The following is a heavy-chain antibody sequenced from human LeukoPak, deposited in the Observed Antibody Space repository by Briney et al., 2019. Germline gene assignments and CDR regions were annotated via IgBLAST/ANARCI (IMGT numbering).Heavy chain of an antibody. CDR3: AKPASDYGDYVTYFDY. V-gene: IGHV3-30*18. Sequence: PGGSLRLSCAASGFSFISYGMHWVRQAPGKGLEWVGVISDDGRNKKYADSVKGRFTISRDNSKDTLYLQMNSLRDEDTAVYYCAKPASDYGDYVTYFDYWGQGTLVTVSS. J-gene: IGHJ4*02. CDR2: ISDDGRNK. D-gene: IGHD4-17*01. CDR1: GFSFISYG.